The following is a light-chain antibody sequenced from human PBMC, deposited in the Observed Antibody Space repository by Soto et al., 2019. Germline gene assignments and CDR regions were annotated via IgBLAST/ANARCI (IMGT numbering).Light chain of an antibody. CDR1: QSVSSSY. CDR2: GAS. J-gene: IGKJ2*01. CDR3: QQHGRTVT. V-gene: IGKV3-20*01. Sequence: EIVLTQSPGTLSLSPGERATLSCRASQSVSSSYLAWYQQKPGQAPRLLIYGASSRATGIADRFSGSGSGTDFTLTISRLEPEDFAVYYCQQHGRTVTFGQGTKLEIK.